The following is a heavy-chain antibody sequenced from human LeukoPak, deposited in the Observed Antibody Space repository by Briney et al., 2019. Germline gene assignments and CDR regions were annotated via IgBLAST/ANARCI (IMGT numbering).Heavy chain of an antibody. Sequence: GGSLRLSCAVSGLTFTNTYWISWVRQAPGKGLEWLANIKQDGSEKYYVDFVKGRFTISRDNAKNSLYLQMNSLRAEDTAVYYCARDGYYYDSSGCLDYWGQGTLVTVSS. V-gene: IGHV3-7*01. D-gene: IGHD3-22*01. CDR1: GLTFTNTYW. CDR3: ARDGYYYDSSGCLDY. J-gene: IGHJ4*02. CDR2: IKQDGSEK.